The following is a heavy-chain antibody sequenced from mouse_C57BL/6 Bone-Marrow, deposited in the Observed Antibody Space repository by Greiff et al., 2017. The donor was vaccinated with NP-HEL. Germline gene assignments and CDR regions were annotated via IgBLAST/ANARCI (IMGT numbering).Heavy chain of an antibody. CDR3: ARGGYYRTGYAMDY. D-gene: IGHD2-3*01. CDR1: GYTFTSYW. CDR2: IYPGSGST. Sequence: QVQLKQPGAELVKPGASVKMSCKASGYTFTSYWITWVKQRPGQGLEWIGDIYPGSGSTNYNEKFKSKATLTVDTSSSTAYMQLSSLTSEDSAVYYCARGGYYRTGYAMDYWGQGTSVTVSS. V-gene: IGHV1-55*01. J-gene: IGHJ4*01.